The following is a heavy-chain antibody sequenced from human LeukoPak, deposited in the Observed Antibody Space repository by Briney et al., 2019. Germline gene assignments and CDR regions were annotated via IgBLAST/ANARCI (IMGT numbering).Heavy chain of an antibody. CDR3: ARHPQNYYGSGSYYNVGDNWFDP. J-gene: IGHJ5*02. V-gene: IGHV4-59*01. Sequence: SETLSLTCTVSGGSISSYYWSWIRQPPGKGLEWIGYIYYSGSTNCNPSLKSRVTISVDTSKNQFSLKLSSVTAADTAVYYCARHPQNYYGSGSYYNVGDNWFDPWGQGTLVTVSS. CDR2: IYYSGST. CDR1: GGSISSYY. D-gene: IGHD3-10*01.